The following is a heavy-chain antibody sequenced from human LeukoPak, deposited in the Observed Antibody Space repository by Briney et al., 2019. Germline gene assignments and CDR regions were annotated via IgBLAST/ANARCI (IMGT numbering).Heavy chain of an antibody. Sequence: GGSLRLSCAASGFTFSSYGMYWVRQAPGKGLEWVAVISYDGDNKYYADSVKGRFTISRDNSKNTLCLQMNSLRADDTAVYYCAKDGGYSGYPHLDVWGKGTTVTVSS. V-gene: IGHV3-30*18. CDR1: GFTFSSYG. CDR2: ISYDGDNK. D-gene: IGHD5-12*01. CDR3: AKDGGYSGYPHLDV. J-gene: IGHJ6*04.